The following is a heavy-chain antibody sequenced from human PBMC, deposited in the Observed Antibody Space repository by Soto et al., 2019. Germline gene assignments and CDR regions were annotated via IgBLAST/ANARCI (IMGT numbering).Heavy chain of an antibody. J-gene: IGHJ4*02. Sequence: QVQHVQSGAEVKKPGASVKVSCEASGYIFTSYSIQWVRQVPGQRLEWMGWINAGNGNTKYSQKFQGRVTITRDTSASTAYMELSSLKSEDTAVYYCAREHDFWSNYSFDYWGQGTLVTVSS. CDR3: AREHDFWSNYSFDY. D-gene: IGHD3-3*01. CDR2: INAGNGNT. CDR1: GYIFTSYS. V-gene: IGHV1-3*01.